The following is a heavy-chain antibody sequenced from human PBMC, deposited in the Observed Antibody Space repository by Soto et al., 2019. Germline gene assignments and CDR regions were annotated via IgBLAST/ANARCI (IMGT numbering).Heavy chain of an antibody. D-gene: IGHD4-17*01. CDR1: GFTFNNYA. V-gene: IGHV3-23*01. Sequence: GGSLRLSCAASGFTFNNYAMSWVRQAPGKGLEWVSGISSSGESSSGDSTYCADSVKGRFTISRDNSKNTLYLQMNNLRAEDTAIYYCAKDGVLYGVYSLYYFDYWGQGTLVTVSS. CDR3: AKDGVLYGVYSLYYFDY. J-gene: IGHJ4*02. CDR2: ISSSGESSSGDST.